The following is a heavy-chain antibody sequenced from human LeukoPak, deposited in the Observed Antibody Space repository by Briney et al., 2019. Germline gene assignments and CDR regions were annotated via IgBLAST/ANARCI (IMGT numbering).Heavy chain of an antibody. Sequence: GGSLRLSCAASGFTFSSYAMSWVRQAPGKGLEWVSAINWNGVSTGYADSVKGRFTISRDNAKNSLYLQMNSLRAEDTAVYYCARDRPPRSWGPGTLVTVSS. CDR2: INWNGVST. J-gene: IGHJ5*02. CDR3: ARDRPPRS. CDR1: GFTFSSYA. V-gene: IGHV3-20*04. D-gene: IGHD1-14*01.